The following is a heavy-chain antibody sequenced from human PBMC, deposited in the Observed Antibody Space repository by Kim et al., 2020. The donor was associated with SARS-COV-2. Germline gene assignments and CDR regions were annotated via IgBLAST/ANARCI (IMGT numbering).Heavy chain of an antibody. Sequence: GGSLRLSCAASGFTFSSYGMHWVRQAPGKGLEWVAVISYDGSNKYYADSVKGRFTISRDNSKNTLYLQMNSLRAEDTAVYYCAKAGYCGGDCYSHYYYYYGMDVWGQGTTVTVSS. J-gene: IGHJ6*02. CDR2: ISYDGSNK. V-gene: IGHV3-30*18. CDR3: AKAGYCGGDCYSHYYYYYGMDV. CDR1: GFTFSSYG. D-gene: IGHD2-21*02.